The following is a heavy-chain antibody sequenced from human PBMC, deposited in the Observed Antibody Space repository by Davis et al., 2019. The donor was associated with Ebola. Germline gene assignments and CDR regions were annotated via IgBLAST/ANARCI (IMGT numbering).Heavy chain of an antibody. J-gene: IGHJ6*02. V-gene: IGHV4-34*01. CDR3: ARGRKGYYYYGMDV. CDR1: GGSFSGYY. Sequence: SETLSLTCAVYGGSFSGYYWSWIRQPPGKGLEWIGEINHSGSTNYNPSLKSRVTTSVDTSKNQFSLKLSSVTAADTAVYYCARGRKGYYYYGMDVWGQGTTVTVSS. CDR2: INHSGST.